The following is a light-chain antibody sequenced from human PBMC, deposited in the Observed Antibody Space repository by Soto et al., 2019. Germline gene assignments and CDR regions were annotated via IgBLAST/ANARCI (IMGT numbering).Light chain of an antibody. CDR2: EVN. Sequence: QSALTQPPSASGSPGQSVAISCTGTSXDVGGYNYVSWYQQHPGKAPKLMIYEVNKRPSGVPDRFSGSKSGNTASLTVSGLQAEDEADYYCITYAGSSNVFGTGTKVAVL. V-gene: IGLV2-8*01. J-gene: IGLJ1*01. CDR3: ITYAGSSNV. CDR1: SXDVGGYNY.